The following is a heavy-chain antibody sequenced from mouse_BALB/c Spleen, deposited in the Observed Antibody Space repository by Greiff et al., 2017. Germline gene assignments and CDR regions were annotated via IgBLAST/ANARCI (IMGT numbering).Heavy chain of an antibody. J-gene: IGHJ3*01. D-gene: IGHD2-3*01. CDR2: ISYSGST. CDR1: GYSITSDYA. Sequence: ESGPGLVKPSQSLSLTCTVTGYSITSDYAWNWIRQFPGNKLEWMGYISYSGSTSYNPSLKSRISITRDTSKNQFFLQLNSVTTEDTATYYCAREDGPAWFAYWGQGTLVTVSA. V-gene: IGHV3-2*02. CDR3: AREDGPAWFAY.